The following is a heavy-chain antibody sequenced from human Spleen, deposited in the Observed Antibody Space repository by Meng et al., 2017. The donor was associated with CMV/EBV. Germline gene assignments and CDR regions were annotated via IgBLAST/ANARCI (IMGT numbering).Heavy chain of an antibody. Sequence: ASVKVSCKASGYTFIGYDMHWVRQAPGQGLEWMGRINPNSGGTTYARKFQGRVTMTRDTSISTAYMELSRLRSDDTAVYYCARGGYSYGWRDYYYYYGMDVWGQGTTVTVSS. D-gene: IGHD5-18*01. CDR1: GYTFIGYD. CDR2: INPNSGGT. CDR3: ARGGYSYGWRDYYYYYGMDV. J-gene: IGHJ6*02. V-gene: IGHV1-2*06.